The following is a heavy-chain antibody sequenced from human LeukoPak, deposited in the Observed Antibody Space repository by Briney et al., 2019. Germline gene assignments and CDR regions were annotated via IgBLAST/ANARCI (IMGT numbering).Heavy chain of an antibody. V-gene: IGHV3-30-3*01. CDR1: GFTFSSYS. D-gene: IGHD5-18*01. CDR3: AKDMGYTFGHAFDY. J-gene: IGHJ4*02. Sequence: PGGSLRLSCAASGFTFSSYSMHWVRQAPGRGQECGALTSYDGSNKYYADSVKGRFTISRDNSKNTLYLQMNSLRTEDTAMYYCAKDMGYTFGHAFDYWGQGTLVTVSS. CDR2: TSYDGSNK.